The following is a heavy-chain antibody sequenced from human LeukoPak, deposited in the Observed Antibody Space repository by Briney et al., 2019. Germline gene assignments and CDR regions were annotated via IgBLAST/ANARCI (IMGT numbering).Heavy chain of an antibody. CDR3: ARDRPPQLVRPFDY. CDR1: GYIFTGYY. Sequence: SVNVSCKASGYIFTGYYMHWVRQAPGRGLEWMGWINPNSGGTNYAHKFQGRVTMTRDTSISTAYMELSRLRSDDTAVYYCARDRPPQLVRPFDYWGQGTLVPVSS. CDR2: INPNSGGT. V-gene: IGHV1-2*07. J-gene: IGHJ4*02. D-gene: IGHD6-13*01.